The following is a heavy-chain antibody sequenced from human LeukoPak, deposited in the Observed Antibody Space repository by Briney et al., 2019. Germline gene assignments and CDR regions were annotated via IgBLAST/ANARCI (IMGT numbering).Heavy chain of an antibody. Sequence: ASVKVSCKASGYTFTAYYMHWVRQAPGQGLEWMGWVNPDSGGTNYAQKFQGRVTMTRDTSISTVYVELSRLRSDDTAVYYCARDFNTPSLDYWGQGTLVTVSS. CDR3: ARDFNTPSLDY. CDR1: GYTFTAYY. J-gene: IGHJ4*02. V-gene: IGHV1-2*02. D-gene: IGHD6-6*01. CDR2: VNPDSGGT.